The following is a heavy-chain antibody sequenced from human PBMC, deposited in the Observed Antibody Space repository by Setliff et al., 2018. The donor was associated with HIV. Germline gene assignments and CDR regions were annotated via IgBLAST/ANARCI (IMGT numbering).Heavy chain of an antibody. J-gene: IGHJ2*01. D-gene: IGHD7-27*01. V-gene: IGHV2-5*02. CDR3: THNIHWGSDWYFDL. Sequence: SGPTLVNPTQTLTLTCTFSGFLFSTNRVGVGWIRQPPGKALEWLALIYWDDDKRYSPSLKSRLTLTKGTSKNQVVLTITNMDPVDTATYYCTHNIHWGSDWYFDLWGRGTRVT. CDR1: GFLFSTNRVG. CDR2: IYWDDDK.